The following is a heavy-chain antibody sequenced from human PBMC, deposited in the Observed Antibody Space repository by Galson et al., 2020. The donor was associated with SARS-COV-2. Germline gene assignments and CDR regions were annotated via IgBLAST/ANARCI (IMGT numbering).Heavy chain of an antibody. J-gene: IGHJ4*02. CDR2: INTNTGHP. D-gene: IGHD3-10*01. Sequence: ASVKVSCKASGYTFNNYALNWVRQAPGQGLEWMAWINTNTGHPTYAQGFTGRFVFSLDTSISTAYLQISSLKAEDTAVYYCARGAGAWFGELLDYWGQGTLVTVSS. CDR1: GYTFNNYA. V-gene: IGHV7-4-1*02. CDR3: ARGAGAWFGELLDY.